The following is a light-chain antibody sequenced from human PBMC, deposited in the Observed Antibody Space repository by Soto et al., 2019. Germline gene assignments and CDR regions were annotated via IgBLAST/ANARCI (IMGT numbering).Light chain of an antibody. CDR1: QNVTTK. J-gene: IGKJ2*01. Sequence: ETVMTQSPATLAVSPGERVTLSCRASQNVTTKLAWYQQKPGQGPRLLIYGASIRATGIPARFSGSGSGTEFTLTISSLQAEDFAVYFCQQYNYWLVYTFGQGTKLEIK. V-gene: IGKV3-15*01. CDR2: GAS. CDR3: QQYNYWLVYT.